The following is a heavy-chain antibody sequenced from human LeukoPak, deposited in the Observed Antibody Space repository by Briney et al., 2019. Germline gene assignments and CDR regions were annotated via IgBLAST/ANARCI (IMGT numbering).Heavy chain of an antibody. J-gene: IGHJ6*03. Sequence: GGSLRLSCAASGFTFSSYAMSWVRQAPGKGLEWVSAISGSGGSTYYADSVKGRFTISRDNSKNTLYLQMNSLRAEDTAVYYCARAPTGASGTNYYYYYMDVWGKGTTVTVSS. D-gene: IGHD7-27*01. CDR3: ARAPTGASGTNYYYYYMDV. CDR1: GFTFSSYA. V-gene: IGHV3-23*01. CDR2: ISGSGGST.